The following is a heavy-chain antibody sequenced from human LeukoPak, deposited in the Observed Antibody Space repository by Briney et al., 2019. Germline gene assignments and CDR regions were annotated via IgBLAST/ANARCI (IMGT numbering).Heavy chain of an antibody. J-gene: IGHJ3*02. CDR1: GGAISSDTYY. CDR3: ARDKWSGYPLGAFDI. Sequence: SETLSLTCTVSGGAISSDTYYWSWIRQPAGKGLEWIGRIYTSGSTNYNPSLKSRVTMSVDTSKNQFSLKLSSVTAADTAVYYCARDKWSGYPLGAFDIWGQGTMVTVSS. V-gene: IGHV4-61*02. CDR2: IYTSGST. D-gene: IGHD3-3*01.